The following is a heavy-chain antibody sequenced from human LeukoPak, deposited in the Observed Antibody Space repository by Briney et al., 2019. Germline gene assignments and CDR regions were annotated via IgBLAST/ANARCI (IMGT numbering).Heavy chain of an antibody. D-gene: IGHD3-10*01. V-gene: IGHV4-59*01. CDR1: GGSICSYY. Sequence: SETLSLTCTVSGGSICSYYWSWIRQPPGKGLEWIGYIYYSGSTNYNPSLKSRVPISVDTSKNQFSLKLSSVTAADTAVYYCASSALYGSGKGYFDYWGQGTLVTVSS. CDR3: ASSALYGSGKGYFDY. J-gene: IGHJ4*02. CDR2: IYYSGST.